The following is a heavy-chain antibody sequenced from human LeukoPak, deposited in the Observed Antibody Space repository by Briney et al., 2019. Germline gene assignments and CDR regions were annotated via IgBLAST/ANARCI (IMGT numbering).Heavy chain of an antibody. CDR1: GGTFSSYA. V-gene: IGHV1-69*01. Sequence: SVKVSCKASGGTFSSYAISWVRQAPGQGLEWMGGIIPIFGTANYAQKFQGRVTITADESTSTAYMELSSLRPEDTAVYYCARAGYSSSWPDYWGQGTLVTVSS. D-gene: IGHD6-13*01. J-gene: IGHJ4*02. CDR2: IIPIFGTA. CDR3: ARAGYSSSWPDY.